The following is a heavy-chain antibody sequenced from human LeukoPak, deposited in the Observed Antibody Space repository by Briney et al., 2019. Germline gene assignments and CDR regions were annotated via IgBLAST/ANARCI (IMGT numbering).Heavy chain of an antibody. CDR2: IYPGDSDI. D-gene: IGHD3-16*01. Sequence: GESLKISCKGSGYSFTSYWIGWVRQMPGKGLEWMGMIYPGDSDIKYNPSFQGQVTFSVDKSNNTAYLHWSSLKASDTAMYYCARRAIIFIRETWGGEFDYWGQGSLVSVSS. CDR1: GYSFTSYW. V-gene: IGHV5-51*01. J-gene: IGHJ4*02. CDR3: ARRAIIFIRETWGGEFDY.